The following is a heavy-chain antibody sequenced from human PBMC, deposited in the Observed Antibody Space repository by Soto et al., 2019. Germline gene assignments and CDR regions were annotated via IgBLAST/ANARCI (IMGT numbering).Heavy chain of an antibody. J-gene: IGHJ6*02. Sequence: SVKVSCKASGGNFRREAISWVRQAPGHGLEWMGRIIPMFSTPHYAQKFQGRVTIIADESTTTVNMEMRGLTYEDTAVYYCARAQFSDILTADDYGMDVWGQGTSVTVSS. V-gene: IGHV1-69*13. CDR3: ARAQFSDILTADDYGMDV. CDR1: GGNFRREA. D-gene: IGHD3-9*01. CDR2: IIPMFSTP.